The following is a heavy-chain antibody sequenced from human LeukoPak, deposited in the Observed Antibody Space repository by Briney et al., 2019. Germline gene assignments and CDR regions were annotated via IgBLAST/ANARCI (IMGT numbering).Heavy chain of an antibody. CDR2: IYYSGIT. Sequence: KPSQTLSLTCTVSGVSISSGVYYWSWIRQHPEKGLEWIGYIYYSGITYSNPSLKSRVIISVDTSKNQFSLKLSSVTAADTAVYYCARAAVLAKPGIAAAANPEYYFDYWGQGTLVTVSS. J-gene: IGHJ4*02. V-gene: IGHV4-31*03. D-gene: IGHD6-13*01. CDR1: GVSISSGVYY. CDR3: ARAAVLAKPGIAAAANPEYYFDY.